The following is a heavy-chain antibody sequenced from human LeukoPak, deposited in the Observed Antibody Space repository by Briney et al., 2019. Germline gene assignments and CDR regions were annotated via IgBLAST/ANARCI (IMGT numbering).Heavy chain of an antibody. V-gene: IGHV4-61*09. D-gene: IGHD6-19*01. CDR2: IYARGST. CDR3: ARGSGWYGDYFEY. CDR1: GGSISRGSFY. J-gene: IGHJ4*02. Sequence: SETLSLTCTVSGGSISRGSFYWSWIRQPAGKRLEWIGQIYARGSTNYNPSLRSRVTISLDTSKNQSSLNLNSVTAADTAVYYCARGSGWYGDYFEYWGQGTLVTVSS.